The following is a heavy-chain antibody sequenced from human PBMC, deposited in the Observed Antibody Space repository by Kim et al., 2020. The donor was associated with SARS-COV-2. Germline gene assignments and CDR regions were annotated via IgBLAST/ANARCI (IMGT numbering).Heavy chain of an antibody. CDR3: AREFDSSSWYGTDAFDI. Sequence: GGSLRLSCAASGFTFSSYWMHWVRQAPGKGLVWVSRINSDGSSTSYADSVKGRFTISRDNAKNTLYLQMNSLRAEDTAVYYCAREFDSSSWYGTDAFDIWGQGTMVTVSS. CDR1: GFTFSSYW. V-gene: IGHV3-74*01. D-gene: IGHD6-13*01. J-gene: IGHJ3*02. CDR2: INSDGSST.